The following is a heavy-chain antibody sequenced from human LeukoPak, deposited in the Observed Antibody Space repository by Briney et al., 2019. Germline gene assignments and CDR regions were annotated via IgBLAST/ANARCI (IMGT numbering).Heavy chain of an antibody. V-gene: IGHV3-23*01. CDR2: IGISGGSI. J-gene: IGHJ4*02. CDR1: GFTFSSYG. D-gene: IGHD1-26*01. CDR3: AKGRGYSGTFPFDY. Sequence: GGSLRLSCAASGFTFSSYGMSWVRQAPGKGLEWVSSIGISGGSIYYGDSVEGRFTISRENSKNTLYLQMNSLRVEDTAVYYCAKGRGYSGTFPFDYWGQGTLVTVSS.